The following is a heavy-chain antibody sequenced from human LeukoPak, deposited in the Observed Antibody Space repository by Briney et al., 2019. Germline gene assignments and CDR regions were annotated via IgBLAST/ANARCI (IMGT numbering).Heavy chain of an antibody. J-gene: IGHJ4*02. CDR3: ARGEYDILTGYYKEADY. Sequence: ASVKVSCKASGYTFTSFAMNWVRQAPGQGLEWMGWINPNSGGTNYAQKFQGRVTMTRDTSISTAYMELSRLRSDDTAVYYCARGEYDILTGYYKEADYWGQGTLVTVSS. CDR2: INPNSGGT. D-gene: IGHD3-9*01. CDR1: GYTFTSFA. V-gene: IGHV1-2*02.